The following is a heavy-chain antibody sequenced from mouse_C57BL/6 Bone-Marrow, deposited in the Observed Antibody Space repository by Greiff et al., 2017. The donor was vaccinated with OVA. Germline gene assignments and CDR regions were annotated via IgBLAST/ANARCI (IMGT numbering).Heavy chain of an antibody. CDR2: IYPGGGYT. Sequence: LQESGAELVRPGTSVKMSCKASGYTFTNYWIGWAKQRPGHGLEWIGDIYPGGGYTNYKEKFKGKATLTADKSSSTAYMQFSSLTSEDSANYYGAGLGYFDVWDRGTAVTVSS. V-gene: IGHV1-63*01. CDR1: GYTFTNYW. CDR3: AGLGYFDV. J-gene: IGHJ1*03.